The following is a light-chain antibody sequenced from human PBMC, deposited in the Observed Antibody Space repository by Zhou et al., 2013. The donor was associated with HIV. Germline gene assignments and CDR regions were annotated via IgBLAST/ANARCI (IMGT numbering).Light chain of an antibody. CDR2: GAS. J-gene: IGKJ5*01. CDR3: QQRSQSIT. Sequence: EIVLTQSPGTLSLSPGERATLSCRASQSVSSSYLTWYQQKPGQAPRLLIYGASSRATGTPDRFSGSGSGTDFTLTISGLEPEDFAVYYCQQRSQSITFGQGTRLEIK. CDR1: QSVSSSY. V-gene: IGKV3D-20*02.